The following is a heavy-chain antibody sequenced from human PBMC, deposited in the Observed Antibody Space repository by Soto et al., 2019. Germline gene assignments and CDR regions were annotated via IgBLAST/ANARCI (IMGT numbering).Heavy chain of an antibody. D-gene: IGHD2-2*01. J-gene: IGHJ5*02. V-gene: IGHV1-18*01. Sequence: ASVKVSCKASGYIFINYGITWVRLAPGQGLEWMGWISGYNGNTKYADKLQGRVTMTTDTSTTTAYMELRSLRSDDTAVYYCARDEVPAANWLDRWGQGTLATVSS. CDR1: GYIFINYG. CDR2: ISGYNGNT. CDR3: ARDEVPAANWLDR.